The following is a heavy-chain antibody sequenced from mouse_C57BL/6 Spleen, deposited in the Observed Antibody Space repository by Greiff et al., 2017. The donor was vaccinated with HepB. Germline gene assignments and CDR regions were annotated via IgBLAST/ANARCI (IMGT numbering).Heavy chain of an antibody. J-gene: IGHJ2*01. V-gene: IGHV1-15*01. D-gene: IGHD2-3*01. CDR2: IDPETGGT. CDR3: TRTGGWSYYFDY. CDR1: GYTFTDYE. Sequence: QVHVKQSGAELVRPGASVTLSCKASGYTFTDYEMHWVKQTPVHGLEWIGAIDPETGGTAYNQKFKGKAILTADKSSSTAYMELRSLTSEDSAVYYCTRTGGWSYYFDYWGQGTTLTVSS.